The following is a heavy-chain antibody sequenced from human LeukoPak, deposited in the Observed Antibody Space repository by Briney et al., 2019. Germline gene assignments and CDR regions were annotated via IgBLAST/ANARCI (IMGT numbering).Heavy chain of an antibody. D-gene: IGHD3-3*01. J-gene: IGHJ4*02. V-gene: IGHV4-38-2*02. CDR1: GYSTSSGYY. Sequence: SETLSLTCTVSGYSTSSGYYWGWIRQPPGKGLEWIGSIYHSGSTNYNPSLKSRVTISVDTSKNQSSLKLSSVTAADTAVYYCARCYYDFWSGTTYYFDYWGQGTLVTVSS. CDR3: ARCYYDFWSGTTYYFDY. CDR2: IYHSGST.